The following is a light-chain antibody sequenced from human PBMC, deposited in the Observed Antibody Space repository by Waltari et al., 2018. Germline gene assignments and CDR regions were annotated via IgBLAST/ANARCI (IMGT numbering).Light chain of an antibody. J-gene: IGLJ2*01. CDR1: CFNIGSHYF. V-gene: IGLV1-40*01. CDR2: ENN. CDR3: LVWDSDLNTWL. Sequence: QWVLTHPPSASGAPGQRVTLSCPGPCFNIGSHYFVSLYQQFPGSAPKFLIYENNKRPSGVSDRFSGSKSGSSASLTITGLQSEDEADYYCLVWDSDLNTWLFGGGTRLTVL.